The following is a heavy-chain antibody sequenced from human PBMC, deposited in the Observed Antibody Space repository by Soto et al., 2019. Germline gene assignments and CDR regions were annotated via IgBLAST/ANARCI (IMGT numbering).Heavy chain of an antibody. J-gene: IGHJ6*02. CDR1: GGSISSSSYY. Sequence: PSETLSLTCTVSGGSISSSSYYWGWIRQPPGKGLEWIGSIYYSGSTYYNPSLKSRVTISVDTSKNQFSLKLSSVTAADTAVYYCARQNYDFWTGPARNYYYYYGMDVWGQGTTVTVSS. V-gene: IGHV4-39*01. CDR2: IYYSGST. CDR3: ARQNYDFWTGPARNYYYYYGMDV. D-gene: IGHD3-3*01.